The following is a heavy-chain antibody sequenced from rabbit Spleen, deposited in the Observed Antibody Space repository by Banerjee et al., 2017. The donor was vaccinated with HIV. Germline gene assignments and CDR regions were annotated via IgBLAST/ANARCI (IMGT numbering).Heavy chain of an antibody. V-gene: IGHV1S45*01. J-gene: IGHJ6*01. CDR1: GFSFSSGYW. Sequence: QQQLEESGGDLVKPGASLTLTCTASGFSFSSGYWICWVRQAPGKGLEWIACIYAGSSGSTYYASWAKGRFTISKTSSTTVTLQMTSLTAADTATYFCARGDAGSSFSSYGIDLWGQGTLVTVS. D-gene: IGHD8-1*01. CDR3: ARGDAGSSFSSYGIDL. CDR2: IYAGSSGST.